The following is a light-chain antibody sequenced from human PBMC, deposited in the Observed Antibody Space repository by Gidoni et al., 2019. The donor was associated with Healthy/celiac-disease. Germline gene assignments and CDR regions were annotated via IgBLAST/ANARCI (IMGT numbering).Light chain of an antibody. CDR3: QQYYSTPLT. CDR2: WAS. Sequence: DIVMTQSPEALAVSLGERATINCKSSQSVLYSSNNKNYLTWYQQKPRQPPKLLIYWASTRESGVPDRFSGSWSATDFTLTISSLQAEDVAVYYFQQYYSTPLTFGGWTKVEIK. CDR1: QSVLYSSNNKNY. V-gene: IGKV4-1*01. J-gene: IGKJ4*01.